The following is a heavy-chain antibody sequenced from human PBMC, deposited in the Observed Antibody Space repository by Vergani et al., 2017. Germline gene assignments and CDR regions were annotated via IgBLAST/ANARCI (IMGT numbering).Heavy chain of an antibody. D-gene: IGHD3-9*01. Sequence: QVQLVQSGAEVGKPGASVKISCKASGYTFTAYYIHWVRQATEQGLEWVGVISPDGFSTFYAQKFQGRVTITRDTSTSTVYMEVTSLRSDDTAVYYCAREPPLTGFFDYWGQGTLVTVSS. CDR2: ISPDGFST. CDR1: GYTFTAYY. J-gene: IGHJ4*02. V-gene: IGHV1-46*03. CDR3: AREPPLTGFFDY.